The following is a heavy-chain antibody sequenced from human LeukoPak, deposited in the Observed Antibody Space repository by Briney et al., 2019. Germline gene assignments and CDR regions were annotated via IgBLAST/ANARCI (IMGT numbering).Heavy chain of an antibody. D-gene: IGHD6-13*01. J-gene: IGHJ3*02. CDR3: ARDVLIAADGVIRLDAFDI. V-gene: IGHV3-21*01. CDR1: GXTFSSYN. CDR2: ISSSSSFI. Sequence: GGSLRLSWAASGXTFSSYNVNWVRQTPGKGLEWVSSISSSSSFIYYADSVKGRFTISRDNAKNSLYLQMYSLRAEDTAVYYCARDVLIAADGVIRLDAFDIWGQGTVVTVSS.